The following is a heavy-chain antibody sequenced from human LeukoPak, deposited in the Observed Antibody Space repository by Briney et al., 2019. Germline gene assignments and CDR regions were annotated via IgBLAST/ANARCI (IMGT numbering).Heavy chain of an antibody. V-gene: IGHV4-34*01. J-gene: IGHJ5*02. CDR2: INHSGST. CDR1: GGSFSGYY. CDR3: ARGIISSPRVWSGFVYNWFDP. Sequence: SETLSLTCAVCGGSFSGYYWSWIRQPPGKGLEWIGEINHSGSTNYNPSLKSRVTISVDTSKNQFSLKLSSVTAADTAVYYCARGIISSPRVWSGFVYNWFDPWGQGTLVTVSS. D-gene: IGHD3-3*01.